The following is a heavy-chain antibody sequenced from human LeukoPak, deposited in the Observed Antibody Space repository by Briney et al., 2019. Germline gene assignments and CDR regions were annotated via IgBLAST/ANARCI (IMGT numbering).Heavy chain of an antibody. Sequence: GGSLRLSCAASGFTFSIYAMSWVRHAPGKGLEWVSGINDSGDSTDYADSVKGRFTLSRDNSKNTLYLQMNSLRAEDTAVYYCARDGEGAIPQLDYWGQGTLVTVSP. V-gene: IGHV3-23*01. CDR3: ARDGEGAIPQLDY. CDR2: INDSGDST. CDR1: GFTFSIYA. J-gene: IGHJ4*02. D-gene: IGHD1-26*01.